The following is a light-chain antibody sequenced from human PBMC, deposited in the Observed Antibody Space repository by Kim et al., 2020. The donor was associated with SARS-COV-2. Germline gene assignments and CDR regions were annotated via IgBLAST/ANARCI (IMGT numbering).Light chain of an antibody. CDR2: DLS. V-gene: IGLV2-14*03. J-gene: IGLJ2*01. CDR3: SSYTTSNTGV. Sequence: GQSITISCTGNSSDVGGYNFVSWYQQHPGKAPKLLIYDLSIRPSGVSNRFSGSKSGNTASLTISGLQAEDESDYYCSSYTTSNTGVFGGGTKVTVL. CDR1: SSDVGGYNF.